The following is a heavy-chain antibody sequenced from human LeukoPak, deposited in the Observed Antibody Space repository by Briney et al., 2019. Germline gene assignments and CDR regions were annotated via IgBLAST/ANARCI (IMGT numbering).Heavy chain of an antibody. CDR3: ARLHDYVWGSYRSLYFDY. Sequence: SETLSLTCTVSGGSISSSSCYWGWIRQPPGKGLEWIGSIYHSGSTYYNPSLKSRVTISVDTSKNQFSLKLSSVTAADTAVYYCARLHDYVWGSYRSLYFDYWGQGTLVTVSS. D-gene: IGHD3-16*02. V-gene: IGHV4-39*07. J-gene: IGHJ4*02. CDR1: GGSISSSSCY. CDR2: IYHSGST.